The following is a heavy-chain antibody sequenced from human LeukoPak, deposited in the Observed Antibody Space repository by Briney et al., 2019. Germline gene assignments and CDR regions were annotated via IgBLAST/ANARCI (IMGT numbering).Heavy chain of an antibody. CDR1: GYTFTSYD. CDR2: MNPNSGNT. J-gene: IGHJ6*02. V-gene: IGHV1-8*01. Sequence: GASVKVSCKASGYTFTSYDINWVRQATGQGLEWMGWMNPNSGNTGYAQKFQGRVTMTRNTSTSTAYMELSSLRSEDTAVYYCARVTYYYDSSDYYYRLYYYYGMDVWGQGTTVTVSS. CDR3: ARVTYYYDSSDYYYRLYYYYGMDV. D-gene: IGHD3-22*01.